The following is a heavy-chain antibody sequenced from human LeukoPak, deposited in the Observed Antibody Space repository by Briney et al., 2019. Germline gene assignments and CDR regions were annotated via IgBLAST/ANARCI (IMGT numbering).Heavy chain of an antibody. Sequence: GGSLRLSCAASGFSFSDHYMSWIRQAPGKGLEWVSYISSSSSYINYADSVKGRFTISRDNVKNSLYLQMNSLRAEDTAVYYCARVFGPGYSCGYGIWWGQGTLVTVSS. V-gene: IGHV3-11*06. J-gene: IGHJ4*02. D-gene: IGHD5-18*01. CDR1: GFSFSDHY. CDR2: ISSSSSYI. CDR3: ARVFGPGYSCGYGIW.